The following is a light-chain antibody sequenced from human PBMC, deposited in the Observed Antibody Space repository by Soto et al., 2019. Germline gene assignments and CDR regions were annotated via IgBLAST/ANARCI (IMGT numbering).Light chain of an antibody. CDR3: QSYDSSLSAVV. J-gene: IGLJ2*01. V-gene: IGLV1-40*01. CDR2: GND. CDR1: SSNIGPSFD. Sequence: QSVLTQPPSVSGAPGQRVTISCTGSSSNIGPSFDVHWYQHLPGTTPKLLIYGNDNQPSGVPDRFSGSKSGTSASLAITGLQAEDEADYYCQSYDSSLSAVVFGGGTKLTVL.